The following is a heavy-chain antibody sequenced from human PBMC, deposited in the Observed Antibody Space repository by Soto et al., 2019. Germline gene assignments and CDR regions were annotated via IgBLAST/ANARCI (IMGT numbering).Heavy chain of an antibody. J-gene: IGHJ3*02. Sequence: GASVKVSCKASGGTFSSYTISWVRQAPGQGLEWMGRIIPILGIANYAQKFQGRVTITADKSTSTAYMGLSSLRSEDTAVYYCARFAGGSGGPDDAFDIWGQGTMVTVSS. CDR3: ARFAGGSGGPDDAFDI. V-gene: IGHV1-69*02. CDR2: IIPILGIA. D-gene: IGHD3-10*01. CDR1: GGTFSSYT.